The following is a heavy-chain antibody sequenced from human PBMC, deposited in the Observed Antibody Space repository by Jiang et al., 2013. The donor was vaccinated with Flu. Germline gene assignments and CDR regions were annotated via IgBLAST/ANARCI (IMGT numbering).Heavy chain of an antibody. V-gene: IGHV6-1*01. D-gene: IGHD6-19*01. CDR2: TYYRSKWYD. CDR1: GDSVSSNSAA. CDR3: ARALAVAGNAGWYYDL. J-gene: IGHJ2*01. Sequence: ISGDSVSSNSAAWSWIRQSPSRGLEWLGRTYYRSKWYDDYAVSVKSRITINPDTSKNQFSLQLNSVTPEDTAVYYCARALAVAGNAGWYYDLWGRGTLVTVSS.